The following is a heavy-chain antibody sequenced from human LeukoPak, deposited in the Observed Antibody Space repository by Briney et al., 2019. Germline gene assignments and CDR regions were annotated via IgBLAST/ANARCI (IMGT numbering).Heavy chain of an antibody. J-gene: IGHJ4*02. V-gene: IGHV4-34*01. CDR2: INHSGST. CDR3: ARGKVSTVTTNTPFDY. Sequence: SETLSLTCAVYGGSFSGYYWSWIRQPPGKGLEWIGEINHSGSTNYNPSLKSRVTISVDTSKNQFSLKLSSGTAADTAVYYCARGKVSTVTTNTPFDYWGQGTLVTVSS. CDR1: GGSFSGYY. D-gene: IGHD4-17*01.